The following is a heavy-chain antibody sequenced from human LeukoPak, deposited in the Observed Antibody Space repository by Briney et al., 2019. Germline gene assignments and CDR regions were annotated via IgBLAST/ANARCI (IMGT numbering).Heavy chain of an antibody. Sequence: SETLSLTCAVYGGSFSGYYWSWIRQPPGKGLEWIGEINHSGSTNYNPSLKSRVTISVDTSKNQFSLKLSSVTAADTAVYYCARDGGRFGVYYMDVWGKGTTVTVSS. V-gene: IGHV4-34*01. CDR3: ARDGGRFGVYYMDV. CDR2: INHSGST. D-gene: IGHD3-10*01. J-gene: IGHJ6*03. CDR1: GGSFSGYY.